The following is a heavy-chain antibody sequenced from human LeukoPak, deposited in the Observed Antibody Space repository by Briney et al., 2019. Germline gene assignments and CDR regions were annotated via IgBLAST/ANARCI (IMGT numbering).Heavy chain of an antibody. V-gene: IGHV3-33*01. CDR3: ARDRGAGDPIDF. J-gene: IGHJ4*02. Sequence: GRSLRLFCAASGFTFSTYGMHWVRQAPGKGLEWVAVIWSSGRNKYYADSVQGRFTISRDNSKSTLYLQMDSLGAEDSVLYYCARDRGAGDPIDFWGQGTLVTVSS. CDR2: IWSSGRNK. CDR1: GFTFSTYG.